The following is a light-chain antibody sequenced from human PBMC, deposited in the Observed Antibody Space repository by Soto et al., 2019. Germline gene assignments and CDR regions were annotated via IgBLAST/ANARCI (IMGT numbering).Light chain of an antibody. J-gene: IGKJ1*01. Sequence: DIQMTQSPSSLSASVGDSVTITCRASQNIASSVNWYQQKPGEAPKLLIYVASSLQSRVPSRFSGSGSGTDFTFTISSLQPEDFATYYCQQSYSQWTFGQGTKVDIK. CDR3: QQSYSQWT. V-gene: IGKV1-39*01. CDR2: VAS. CDR1: QNIASS.